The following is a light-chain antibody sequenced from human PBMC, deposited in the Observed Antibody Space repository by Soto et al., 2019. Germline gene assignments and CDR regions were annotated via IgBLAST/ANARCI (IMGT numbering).Light chain of an antibody. CDR3: LQYQSYPWT. V-gene: IGKV1-17*01. Sequence: DIQMTQSPSSLSASVGDRVTITCRASQGIRNDLGWYQEKPGKAPMRLIYGISTLQSGVPSRFGGSGSGTEFTLTISSLQPDDLATYYCLQYQSYPWTFCQGTQVEIK. J-gene: IGKJ1*01. CDR2: GIS. CDR1: QGIRND.